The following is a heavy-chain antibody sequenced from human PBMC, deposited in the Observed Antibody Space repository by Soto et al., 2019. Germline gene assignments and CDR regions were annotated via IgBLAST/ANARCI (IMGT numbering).Heavy chain of an antibody. Sequence: PSETLSLTCTVSGGSISSGGYYWSWIRQHPGKGLEWIGYIYYSGSTYYNPSLKSRVTISVDTSKNQFSLKLSSVTAADTAVYYCAAYYYGSGSYYNGHYLDYWGQGNLVTVSS. D-gene: IGHD3-10*01. CDR2: IYYSGST. J-gene: IGHJ4*02. CDR1: GGSISSGGYY. V-gene: IGHV4-31*03. CDR3: AAYYYGSGSYYNGHYLDY.